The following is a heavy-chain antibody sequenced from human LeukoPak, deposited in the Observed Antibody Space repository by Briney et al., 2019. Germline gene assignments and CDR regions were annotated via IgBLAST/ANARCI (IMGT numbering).Heavy chain of an antibody. Sequence: SETLSLTCTVSGGSISSYYWSWIRQPPGKGLEWIGYIYYSGSTNYNPSLKSRVTISVDTSKNQFSLKLSSVTAADTAVYYCGRGGGLGRYYFYMDVWGKGTTVTISS. D-gene: IGHD3-16*01. CDR2: IYYSGST. CDR1: GGSISSYY. CDR3: GRGGGLGRYYFYMDV. J-gene: IGHJ6*03. V-gene: IGHV4-59*01.